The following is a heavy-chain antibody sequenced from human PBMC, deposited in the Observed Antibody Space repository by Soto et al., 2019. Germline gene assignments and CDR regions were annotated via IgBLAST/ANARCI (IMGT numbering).Heavy chain of an antibody. CDR3: ARFNGPDAFDI. J-gene: IGHJ3*02. Sequence: SETLSLTCTVSGGSISSGSSYWGWIRQPPGKGLEWIGSIYYIGNTYYNPSLESRVTISVDTSKNQFSLKLSSVTAADTAVYYCARFNGPDAFDIWGQGTMVTVSS. D-gene: IGHD2-8*01. V-gene: IGHV4-39*07. CDR2: IYYIGNT. CDR1: GGSISSGSSY.